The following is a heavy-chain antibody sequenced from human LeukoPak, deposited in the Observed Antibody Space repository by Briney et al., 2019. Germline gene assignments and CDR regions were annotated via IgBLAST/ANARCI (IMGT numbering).Heavy chain of an antibody. J-gene: IGHJ4*02. D-gene: IGHD3-22*01. Sequence: PGGSLRLSCAASGFTFSSYWMSWVRQAPGKGLEWVAVISYDGSNKYYADSVKGRFTISRDNSKNTLYLQMNSLRAEDTAVYYCAREYDSSDYYLYYFDYWGQGTLVTVSS. V-gene: IGHV3-30-3*01. CDR1: GFTFSSYW. CDR2: ISYDGSNK. CDR3: AREYDSSDYYLYYFDY.